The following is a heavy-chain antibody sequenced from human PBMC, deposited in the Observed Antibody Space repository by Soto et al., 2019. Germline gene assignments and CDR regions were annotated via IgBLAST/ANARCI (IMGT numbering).Heavy chain of an antibody. Sequence: VQLVETGGGLVKPGGSLRLSCAVSGFSFSSYSMNWVRQAPGTGMEWVSSSSSTGSYIDYADSVKGRFIISRDNAKKSLYLQMNSLGAEDTAVYYCARGGPQDGMDVGGQGTTVSVS. CDR2: SSSTGSYI. D-gene: IGHD5-12*01. J-gene: IGHJ6*02. CDR1: GFSFSSYS. CDR3: ARGGPQDGMDV. V-gene: IGHV3-21*01.